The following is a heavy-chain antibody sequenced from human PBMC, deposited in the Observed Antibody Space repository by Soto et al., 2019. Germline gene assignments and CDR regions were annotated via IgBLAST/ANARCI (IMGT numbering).Heavy chain of an antibody. CDR3: ARAGVTPDFFDY. CDR1: GFSVRTNY. D-gene: IGHD2-21*02. CDR2: FESGGSI. J-gene: IGHJ4*02. Sequence: GGSLRLSCAASGFSVRTNYMSWVRQAPGKGLEWVSVFESGGSIYYADSVKGRFIISRDYARNTVDLQLNSLRADDTAVYYCARAGVTPDFFDYWGQGTLVTVSS. V-gene: IGHV3-53*01.